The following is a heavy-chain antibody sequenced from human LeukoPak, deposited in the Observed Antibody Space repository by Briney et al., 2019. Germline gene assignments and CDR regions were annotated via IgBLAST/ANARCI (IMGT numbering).Heavy chain of an antibody. CDR2: IRYDGSDK. V-gene: IGHV3-30*02. CDR3: AKDQSTGASWTSYYMDV. J-gene: IGHJ6*03. D-gene: IGHD1-14*01. Sequence: GESLRLSCAAPGFTSNSYGMHWVRQAPGKGLEWVSFIRYDGSDKYYTDSVRGRFTISRDSSKNTLYLQMNSLRVEDTAVYYCAKDQSTGASWTSYYMDVWGKGTTVTVSS. CDR1: GFTSNSYG.